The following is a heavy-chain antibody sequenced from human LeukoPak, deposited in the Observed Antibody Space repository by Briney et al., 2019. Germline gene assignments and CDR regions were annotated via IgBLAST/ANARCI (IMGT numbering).Heavy chain of an antibody. V-gene: IGHV4-61*02. Sequence: KSSETLSLTCTVSGGSISSGSYYWSWIRQPAGKGLEWIGRIYTGGSTNYNPSLKSRVTISVDTSKNQFSLKLSSVTAADTAVYYCARDAVVIDAFDIWGQGTMVTVSS. CDR1: GGSISSGSYY. CDR3: ARDAVVIDAFDI. CDR2: IYTGGST. D-gene: IGHD3-22*01. J-gene: IGHJ3*02.